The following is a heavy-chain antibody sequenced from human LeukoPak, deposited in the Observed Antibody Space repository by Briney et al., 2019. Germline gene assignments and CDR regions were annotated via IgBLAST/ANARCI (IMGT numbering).Heavy chain of an antibody. CDR3: ARVIAGYFDY. J-gene: IGHJ4*02. D-gene: IGHD1-26*01. Sequence: GGSLRLSCAASGSTFSSYSMNWVRQAPGKGLEWVSSISSSSSYIYYADSVKGRFTISRDNAKNSLYLQMNSLRAEDTAVYYCARVIAGYFDYWGQGTLVTVSS. CDR1: GSTFSSYS. V-gene: IGHV3-21*01. CDR2: ISSSSSYI.